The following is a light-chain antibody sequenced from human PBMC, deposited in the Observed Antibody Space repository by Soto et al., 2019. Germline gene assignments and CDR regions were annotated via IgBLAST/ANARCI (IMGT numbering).Light chain of an antibody. V-gene: IGKV3-20*01. CDR3: LRYDSTPRT. Sequence: ENVLTQSPGTLSLSPGERATLSCRASQSVSSNFLAWYQQKPGQAPRLLIYGAYNRATGIPDRFSGSGSGRDCPVPMSKLEPEGFAMYSCLRYDSTPRTVGQGTKVEIK. CDR2: GAY. CDR1: QSVSSNF. J-gene: IGKJ1*01.